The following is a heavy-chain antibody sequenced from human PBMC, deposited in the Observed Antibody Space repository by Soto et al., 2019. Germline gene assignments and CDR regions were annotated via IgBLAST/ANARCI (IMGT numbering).Heavy chain of an antibody. Sequence: PGGSLRLSCAASGFTFSSYWMSWVRQAPGKGLEWVANIKQDGSEKYYVDSVKGRFTISRDNAKNSLYLQMNSLRAEDTAVYYCARVMGYDSSGPWYWGQGTLVTVSS. J-gene: IGHJ4*02. CDR1: GFTFSSYW. CDR3: ARVMGYDSSGPWY. V-gene: IGHV3-7*03. CDR2: IKQDGSEK. D-gene: IGHD3-22*01.